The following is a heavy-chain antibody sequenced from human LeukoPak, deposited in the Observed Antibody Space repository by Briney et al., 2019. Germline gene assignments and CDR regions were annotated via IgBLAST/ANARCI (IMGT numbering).Heavy chain of an antibody. CDR1: GFTFTDYW. J-gene: IGHJ4*02. D-gene: IGHD1-26*01. CDR2: INRAGIES. Sequence: GGSLRLSCAASGFTFTDYWMTWVRQVPGKGLEWVANINRAGIESYYVDSVKGRFTISRDNAERSLYLQMDSLRVDDTAVYYCARVGTWELQRVFDNWGQGTLVTVSS. CDR3: ARVGTWELQRVFDN. V-gene: IGHV3-7*01.